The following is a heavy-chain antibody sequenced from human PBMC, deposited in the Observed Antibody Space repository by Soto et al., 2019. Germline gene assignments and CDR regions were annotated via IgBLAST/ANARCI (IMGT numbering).Heavy chain of an antibody. CDR2: INHSGST. J-gene: IGHJ5*02. D-gene: IGHD2-2*01. Sequence: SETLSLTCAVYGGSFSGYYWSWIRQPPGKGLEWIGEINHSGSTNYNPSLKSRVTISVDTSKNQFSLKLSSVTAADTAVYYCARRKDIVVVPAAICWFDPWGQGTLVTVSS. CDR3: ARRKDIVVVPAAICWFDP. V-gene: IGHV4-34*01. CDR1: GGSFSGYY.